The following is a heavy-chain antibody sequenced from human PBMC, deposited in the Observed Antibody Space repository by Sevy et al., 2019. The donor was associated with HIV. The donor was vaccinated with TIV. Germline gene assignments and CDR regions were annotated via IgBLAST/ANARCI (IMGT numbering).Heavy chain of an antibody. CDR3: ARHESMIVPIDY. CDR1: GYTFTRFW. D-gene: IGHD3-16*01. Sequence: GESLKISCKGSGYTFTRFWIGWVRQMPGKGLEWMGMIYPGDSDTRYCPSFQGQVTFSADKSISTAYLQWSSLKASDTAMYYCARHESMIVPIDYWGQGTLVTVSS. J-gene: IGHJ4*02. V-gene: IGHV5-51*01. CDR2: IYPGDSDT.